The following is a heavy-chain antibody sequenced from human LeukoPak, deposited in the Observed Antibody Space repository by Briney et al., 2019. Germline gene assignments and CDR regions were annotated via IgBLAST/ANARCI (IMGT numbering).Heavy chain of an antibody. J-gene: IGHJ3*02. V-gene: IGHV1-69*13. Sequence: SVKVSCKASGYTFTSYGISWVRQAPGQGLEWMGGIIPIFGTANYAQKSQGRVTITADESTSTAYMELSSLRSEDTAVYYCARDGSPDAFDIWGQGTMVTVSS. CDR2: IIPIFGTA. CDR1: GYTFTSYG. CDR3: ARDGSPDAFDI.